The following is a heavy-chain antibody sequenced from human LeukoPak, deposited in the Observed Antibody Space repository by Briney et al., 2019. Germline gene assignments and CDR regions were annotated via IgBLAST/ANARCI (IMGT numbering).Heavy chain of an antibody. J-gene: IGHJ4*02. CDR2: INHSGST. Sequence: GSLRLSCAASGFTFSSYSMNWVRQPPGKGLEWIGEINHSGSTNYNPSLKSRVTISVDTSKNQFSLKLSSVTAADTAVYYCARRLRLLWFGELGNFDYWGQGTLVTVSS. V-gene: IGHV4-34*01. CDR3: ARRLRLLWFGELGNFDY. D-gene: IGHD3-10*01. CDR1: GFTFSSYS.